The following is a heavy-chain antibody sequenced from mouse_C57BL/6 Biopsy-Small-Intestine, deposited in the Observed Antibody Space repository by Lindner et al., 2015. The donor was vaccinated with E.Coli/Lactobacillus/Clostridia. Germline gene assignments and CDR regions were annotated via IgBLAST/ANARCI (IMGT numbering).Heavy chain of an antibody. V-gene: IGHV1-75*01. CDR1: GGTFSTYA. Sequence: SVKVSCKASGGTFSTYAINWVRQAPGQGLEWMGGIIPVFGTANYAQNFQGRVTITADESTNTTHMELSSLTSEDTAVFYCAGGLEWGDGYNQYRFGMDVWGQGTAVTVSS. J-gene: IGHJ1*01. D-gene: IGHD2-3*01. CDR3: AGGLEWGDGYNQYRFGMDV. CDR2: IIPVFGTA.